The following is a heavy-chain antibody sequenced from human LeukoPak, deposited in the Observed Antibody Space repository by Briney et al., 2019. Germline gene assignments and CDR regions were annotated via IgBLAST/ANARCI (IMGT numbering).Heavy chain of an antibody. CDR2: VSGSGGST. Sequence: PGGSLRLSCAASGFTFSSYAMSWVRQAPGKGLEWVLAVSGSGGSTYYADSVKGRFTISRDNSKNTLYLQMNSLRAEDTAVYYCAKDSDTAMVYLGFDYWGQGTLVTVSS. V-gene: IGHV3-23*01. D-gene: IGHD5-18*01. J-gene: IGHJ4*02. CDR1: GFTFSSYA. CDR3: AKDSDTAMVYLGFDY.